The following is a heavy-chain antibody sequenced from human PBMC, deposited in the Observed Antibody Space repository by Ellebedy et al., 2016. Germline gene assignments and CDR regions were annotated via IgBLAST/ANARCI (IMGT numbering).Heavy chain of an antibody. V-gene: IGHV1-46*01. CDR1: GYTFTSYY. CDR3: AREEYEARGDAFDI. Sequence: ASVKVSXXASGYTFTSYYMHWVRQAPGQGLEWMGIINPSGGSTSYAQKFQGRVTMTRDTSTSTAYMELSSLRSEDTAVYYCAREEYEARGDAFDIWGQGTMVTVSS. CDR2: INPSGGST. J-gene: IGHJ3*02. D-gene: IGHD3-10*01.